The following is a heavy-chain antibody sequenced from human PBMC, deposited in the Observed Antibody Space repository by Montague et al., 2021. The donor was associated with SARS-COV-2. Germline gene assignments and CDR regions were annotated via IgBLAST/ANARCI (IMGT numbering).Heavy chain of an antibody. CDR3: AREDYDILTGYYSPYYYYGMDV. CDR2: IKQDGSEK. CDR1: GFTFSSYW. Sequence: SLRLSCAASGFTFSSYWMNWVRQAPGKGLEWVANIKQDGSEKYFVDSVKGRFTISRDNAQNSLYLQMNSLIAEDTAVYYCAREDYDILTGYYSPYYYYGMDVWGQGTTVTVSS. V-gene: IGHV3-7*01. D-gene: IGHD3-9*01. J-gene: IGHJ6*02.